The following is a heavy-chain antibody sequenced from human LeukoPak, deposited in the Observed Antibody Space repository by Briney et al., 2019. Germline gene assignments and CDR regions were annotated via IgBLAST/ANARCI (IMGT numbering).Heavy chain of an antibody. Sequence: GASVNVSCKASGYTFTSYYMHWVRQAPGQGLEWMGIINPSGGSTSYAQKFQGRVTMTRDTSTSTVYMELNSLRAEDTAVYYCARDRAGTTLIRHHDYYYMDVWGKGTTVTVSS. CDR2: INPSGGST. J-gene: IGHJ6*03. D-gene: IGHD1-1*01. CDR3: ARDRAGTTLIRHHDYYYMDV. CDR1: GYTFTSYY. V-gene: IGHV1-46*01.